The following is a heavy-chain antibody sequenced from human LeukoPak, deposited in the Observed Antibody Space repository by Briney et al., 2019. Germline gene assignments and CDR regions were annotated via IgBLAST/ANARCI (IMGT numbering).Heavy chain of an antibody. D-gene: IGHD1-14*01. J-gene: IGHJ6*03. V-gene: IGHV1-2*02. CDR2: INPNSGGT. Sequence: GASVKVSCKDSGYTFTSYYMHWVRQAPGQGLEWMGWINPNSGGTNYAQKFQGRVTMTRDTSISTAYMELSRLRSDDTAVYYCARDWEHRKVKSVYYMDVWGKGTTVTISS. CDR1: GYTFTSYY. CDR3: ARDWEHRKVKSVYYMDV.